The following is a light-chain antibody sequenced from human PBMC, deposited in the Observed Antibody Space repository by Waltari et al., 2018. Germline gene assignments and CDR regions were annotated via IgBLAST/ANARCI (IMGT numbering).Light chain of an antibody. CDR1: QSISNY. J-gene: IGKJ1*01. CDR2: AAS. CDR3: QQSYSTLVWT. V-gene: IGKV1-39*01. Sequence: IQMNQSPSSLSASVGDRVTITCRASQSISNYLNWYQQKPGKAPKLLIYAASSLQSGVPSRFSGSGSGTDFTLTISSLQPEDFATYYCQQSYSTLVWTFGQGTKVEIK.